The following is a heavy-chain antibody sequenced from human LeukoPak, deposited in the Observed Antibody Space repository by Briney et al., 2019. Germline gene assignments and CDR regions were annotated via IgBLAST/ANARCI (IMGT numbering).Heavy chain of an antibody. D-gene: IGHD2-8*01. V-gene: IGHV3-74*01. CDR1: GFTFSSYW. J-gene: IGHJ4*02. Sequence: GGSLRLSCAASGFTFSSYWMNWVRQAPGKGPAWVSRINSDGSDTSYADSVKGRFTISRDNAKNTLYLQMNSLRAEDTAVYYCARGTGYGVFDYWGQGTLVTVSS. CDR3: ARGTGYGVFDY. CDR2: INSDGSDT.